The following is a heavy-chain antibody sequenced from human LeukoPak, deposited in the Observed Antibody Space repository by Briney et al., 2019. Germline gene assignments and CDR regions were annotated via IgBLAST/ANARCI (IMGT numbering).Heavy chain of an antibody. Sequence: PGGSLRLSCAGSGFTFANSYMSWVRQAPGKGLEWVSTISASADNTYYVDSMKGRFIISRDNSKNTVYLQMNSLRAEDTAIYYCAKENADYFDYWGQGTLVTVSS. CDR3: AKENADYFDY. CDR1: GFTFANSY. V-gene: IGHV3-23*01. D-gene: IGHD2-8*01. J-gene: IGHJ4*02. CDR2: ISASADNT.